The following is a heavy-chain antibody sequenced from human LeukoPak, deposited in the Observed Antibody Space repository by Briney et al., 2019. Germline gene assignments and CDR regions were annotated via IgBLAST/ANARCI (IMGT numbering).Heavy chain of an antibody. CDR3: ASRNQYCGGDCFWAFDI. J-gene: IGHJ3*02. D-gene: IGHD2-21*02. CDR2: IYSGGST. Sequence: PGGSLRLSCAASGFTVSSNYMSWVRQAPGKGLEWVSVIYSGGSTYYADSVKGRFTISRDNAKNSLCLQMNSLRAEDTAVYYCASRNQYCGGDCFWAFDIWGQGTMVTVSS. V-gene: IGHV3-53*01. CDR1: GFTVSSNY.